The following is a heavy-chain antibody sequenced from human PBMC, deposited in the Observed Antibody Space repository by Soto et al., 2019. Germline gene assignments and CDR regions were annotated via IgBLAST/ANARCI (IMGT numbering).Heavy chain of an antibody. D-gene: IGHD4-17*01. CDR3: ARVGYGDYLYFDY. V-gene: IGHV4-59*01. CDR1: GGSISIYY. J-gene: IGHJ4*02. Sequence: TSETLSLTCTVSGGSISIYYWSWIRHPPGKGLEWIGYIYYSGSTNYNPSLKSRVTISVDTSKNQFSLKLSSVTAADTAVYYCARVGYGDYLYFDYWGQGTLVTVSS. CDR2: IYYSGST.